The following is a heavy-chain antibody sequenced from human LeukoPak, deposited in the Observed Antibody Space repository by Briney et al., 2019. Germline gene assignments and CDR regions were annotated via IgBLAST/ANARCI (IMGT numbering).Heavy chain of an antibody. D-gene: IGHD6-19*01. CDR1: GFTFSSYE. Sequence: PGGSLRLSCAASGFTFSSYEMDWVRQAPGKGLEWVSYISSSGSTTYYADSVKGRFTISRDNAKNSLYLQMNSLRAEDTAVYYCARDYSSGWDAFDIWGQGTMVTVSS. V-gene: IGHV3-48*03. CDR3: ARDYSSGWDAFDI. CDR2: ISSSGSTT. J-gene: IGHJ3*02.